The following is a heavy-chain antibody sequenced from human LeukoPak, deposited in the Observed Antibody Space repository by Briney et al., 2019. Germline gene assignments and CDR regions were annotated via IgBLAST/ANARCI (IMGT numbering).Heavy chain of an antibody. CDR3: ARDVHYAFDI. CDR2: ITGNSNTI. V-gene: IGHV3-48*02. D-gene: IGHD1-1*01. Sequence: GGSLRLSCSASGFTFSSYTMNWVRQAPGKGLEWVSYITGNSNTISYADSVKGRFTFSRDNAKNSLYLQMNSLRDEDTAVYFCARDVHYAFDIWGQGTMVTVSS. J-gene: IGHJ3*02. CDR1: GFTFSSYT.